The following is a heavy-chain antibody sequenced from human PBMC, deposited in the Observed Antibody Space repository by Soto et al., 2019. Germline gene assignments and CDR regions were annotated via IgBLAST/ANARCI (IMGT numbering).Heavy chain of an antibody. CDR3: ARDPRESYYYYYMDV. CDR1: GFTFSSYS. V-gene: IGHV3-21*01. Sequence: GGSLRLSCAASGFTFSSYSMNWVRQAPGKGLEWVSSISSSSSYIYYADSVKGRFTISRDNAKNSLYLQMNSLRAEDTAVYYCARDPRESYYYYYMDVWGKGTTVTVSS. J-gene: IGHJ6*03. CDR2: ISSSSSYI.